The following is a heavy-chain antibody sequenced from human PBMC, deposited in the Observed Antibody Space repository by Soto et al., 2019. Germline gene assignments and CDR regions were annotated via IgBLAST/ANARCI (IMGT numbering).Heavy chain of an antibody. CDR2: VFYSGGT. D-gene: IGHD6-19*01. Sequence: PSETLSLTCTVSGGSITTTSFSWDWIRQPPGKGLEWIGSVFYSGGTFYNPSLKSRVTISVDTSKNQFFLNLTFVSAPDTAVYFCGTSAWYIATGYWGQGALVTVSS. CDR1: GGSITTTSFS. V-gene: IGHV4-39*01. J-gene: IGHJ4*02. CDR3: GTSAWYIATGY.